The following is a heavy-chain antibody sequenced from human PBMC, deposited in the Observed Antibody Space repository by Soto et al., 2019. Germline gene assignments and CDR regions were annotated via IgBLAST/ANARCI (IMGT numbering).Heavy chain of an antibody. Sequence: GGSLRLSCAASGFTVSSNYMSWVRQAPGKGLEWVSSISSSSSYIYYADSVKGRFTISRDNAKNSLYLQMNSLRAEDTAVYYCARARTGYYDAFDIWGQGTMVTVSS. CDR1: GFTVSSNY. J-gene: IGHJ3*02. CDR3: ARARTGYYDAFDI. D-gene: IGHD3-9*01. CDR2: ISSSSSYI. V-gene: IGHV3-21*01.